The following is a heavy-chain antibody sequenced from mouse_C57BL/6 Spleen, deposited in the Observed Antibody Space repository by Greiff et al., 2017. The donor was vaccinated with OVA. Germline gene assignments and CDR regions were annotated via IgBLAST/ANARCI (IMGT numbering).Heavy chain of an antibody. V-gene: IGHV1-52*01. D-gene: IGHD2-5*01. J-gene: IGHJ3*01. CDR3: ARGSIYSNPCSD. CDR1: GYNFTSYW. CDR2: IDPSDSET. Sequence: VQLQQPGAELVRPGSSVKLSCKASGYNFTSYWMHWVKQRPIQGLEWIGNIDPSDSETDYNHKFKDKATLTVDTSSSTAYMQLSSLTSDDAAVYYCARGSIYSNPCSDWGQGTLVTVSA.